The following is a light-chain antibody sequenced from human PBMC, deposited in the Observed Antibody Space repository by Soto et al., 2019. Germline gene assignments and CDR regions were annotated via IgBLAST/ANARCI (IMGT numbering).Light chain of an antibody. Sequence: EIVMTQSPATLSASPGEGATLSCKAGQNVYNNLAWYQQRPGQPPRLLIYDASTSSTGISARFSVSGYWSEFNLSNSSLQSDDVADYFCQPCRNWPLTVGRGTKVDIK. V-gene: IGKV3-15*01. CDR1: QNVYNN. CDR2: DAS. J-gene: IGKJ4*01. CDR3: QPCRNWPLT.